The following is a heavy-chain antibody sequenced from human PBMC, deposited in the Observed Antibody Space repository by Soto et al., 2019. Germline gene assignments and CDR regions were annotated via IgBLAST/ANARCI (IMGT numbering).Heavy chain of an antibody. V-gene: IGHV3-11*04. Sequence: PGGSLRLSCAASGLTVSSSYMSWVRQAPGKGLQWVSYISSNGATTYYADSVKGRFTISRDNAKNSLYLQMNGLRAEDTAVYYCARDDDSSYRSRAFDNWGQGTMVTVSS. CDR2: ISSNGATT. CDR3: ARDDDSSYRSRAFDN. J-gene: IGHJ3*02. CDR1: GLTVSSSY. D-gene: IGHD3-22*01.